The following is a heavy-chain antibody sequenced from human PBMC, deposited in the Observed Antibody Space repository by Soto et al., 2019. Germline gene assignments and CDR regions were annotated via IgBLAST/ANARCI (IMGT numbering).Heavy chain of an antibody. Sequence: GGSLRLSCAASGLTFINYAMHWVRQAPGKGLEWVSYISSSGSTIYYADSVKGRFTISRDNAKNSLYLQMNSLRAEDTAVYYCATGVVPAAFSGLDYGMDVWGQGTTVTVSS. CDR2: ISSSGSTI. V-gene: IGHV3-48*03. CDR3: ATGVVPAAFSGLDYGMDV. J-gene: IGHJ6*02. D-gene: IGHD2-2*01. CDR1: GLTFINYA.